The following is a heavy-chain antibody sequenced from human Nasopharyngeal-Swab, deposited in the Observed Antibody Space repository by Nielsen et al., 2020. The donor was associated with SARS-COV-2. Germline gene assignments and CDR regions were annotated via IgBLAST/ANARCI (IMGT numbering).Heavy chain of an antibody. V-gene: IGHV3-21*01. CDR1: GFTFSNYN. CDR2: ISSSTTYI. CDR3: ARDGLDYDFWSAYFMDV. J-gene: IGHJ6*02. Sequence: GESLKISCAASGFTFSNYNMNWVRQAPGKGLEWVSSISSSTTYIYYADSVKGRFTISRDNAKNSLYLQMNSLGAEDTAVYYCARDGLDYDFWSAYFMDVWGQGTTVTVSS. D-gene: IGHD3-3*01.